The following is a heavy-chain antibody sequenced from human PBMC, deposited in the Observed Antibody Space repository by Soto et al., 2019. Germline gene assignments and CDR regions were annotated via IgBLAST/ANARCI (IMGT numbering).Heavy chain of an antibody. CDR1: GYSFTSYW. V-gene: IGHV5-51*01. CDR3: ARQWSYYYDSSGYYHFDY. Sequence: GDSLKISCKGSGYSFTSYWIGWVRQMPGKGLEWMGIIYPGDSDTRYSPSFQGQVTISADKSISTAYLQWSSLKASDTAMYYCARQWSYYYDSSGYYHFDYWGQGTLVTVSS. D-gene: IGHD3-22*01. CDR2: IYPGDSDT. J-gene: IGHJ4*02.